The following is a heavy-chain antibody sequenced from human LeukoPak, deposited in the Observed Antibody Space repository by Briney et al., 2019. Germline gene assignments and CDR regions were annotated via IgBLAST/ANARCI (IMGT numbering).Heavy chain of an antibody. CDR1: GGSISSGSYY. V-gene: IGHV4-61*02. Sequence: PSQTLSLTCTVSGGSISSGSYYWSWIRQPAGKGLEWIRRIYTSGSTNYNPSLKSRVTISVDTSKNQFSLKLSSVTAADTAVYYCARDLASSSSNYYYYMDVWGKGTTVTVSS. J-gene: IGHJ6*03. D-gene: IGHD6-6*01. CDR3: ARDLASSSSNYYYYMDV. CDR2: IYTSGST.